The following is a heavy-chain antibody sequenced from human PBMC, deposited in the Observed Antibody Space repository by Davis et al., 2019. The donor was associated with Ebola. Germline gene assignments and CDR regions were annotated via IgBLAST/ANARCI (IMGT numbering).Heavy chain of an antibody. CDR1: GFTFSSYD. CDR3: ARVRFGDTAVDY. Sequence: GESLKISCAASGFTFSSYDMHWVRPGTGKGLEWVSAIGTAGDTYYPGSVKGRFTISRENAKNSLYLQMNSLRAEDTAVYYCARVRFGDTAVDYWGQGTLVTVSS. J-gene: IGHJ4*02. V-gene: IGHV3-13*01. D-gene: IGHD5-18*01. CDR2: IGTAGDT.